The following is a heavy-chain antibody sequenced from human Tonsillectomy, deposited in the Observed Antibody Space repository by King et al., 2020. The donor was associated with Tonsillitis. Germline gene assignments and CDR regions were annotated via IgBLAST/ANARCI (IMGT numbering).Heavy chain of an antibody. D-gene: IGHD2-2*01. CDR1: GFPFGSYG. J-gene: IGHJ4*02. V-gene: IGHV3-23*03. Sequence: QLVQSGGGLVQPGGSLRLSCAASGFPFGSYGMSWVRQAPGKGLEWVSVIYGGETGTYYADSVKGRFTISRDNSKNTLYLQMNSLRGEDTAVYYCAKDFEGAMNFWGRGTLVTVSS. CDR3: AKDFEGAMNF. CDR2: IYGGETGT.